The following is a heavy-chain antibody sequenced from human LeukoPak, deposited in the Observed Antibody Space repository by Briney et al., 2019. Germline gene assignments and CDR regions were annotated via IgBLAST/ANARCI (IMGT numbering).Heavy chain of an antibody. V-gene: IGHV3-23*01. J-gene: IGHJ4*02. CDR3: AKGRYDSSGYLKMYYFDY. CDR2: ISGSGGST. Sequence: GGSLRLSCAASGFTFSSYAMSWVRQAPGKGLEWVSAISGSGGSTYYADSVKGRFTISRDNSKNTLYLQMNSLRAEDTAVYYCAKGRYDSSGYLKMYYFDYWGQGTLVTVSS. D-gene: IGHD3-22*01. CDR1: GFTFSSYA.